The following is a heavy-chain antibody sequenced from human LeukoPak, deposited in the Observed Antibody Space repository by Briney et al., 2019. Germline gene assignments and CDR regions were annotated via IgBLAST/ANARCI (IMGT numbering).Heavy chain of an antibody. Sequence: GGSLRLSCAASGFTFNSSSMHWVRQAPGKGLEWVSSISSSSSYIYYADSVKGRFTISRDNAKNSLFLQMNSLRVEDTAIYYCARGGTGSENDYWGQGILVTVSS. CDR1: GFTFNSSS. D-gene: IGHD3-9*01. V-gene: IGHV3-21*01. CDR3: ARGGTGSENDY. J-gene: IGHJ4*02. CDR2: ISSSSSYI.